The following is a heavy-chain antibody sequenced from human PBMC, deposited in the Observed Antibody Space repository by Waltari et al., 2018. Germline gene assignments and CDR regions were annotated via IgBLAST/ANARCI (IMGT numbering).Heavy chain of an antibody. J-gene: IGHJ4*02. CDR2: IYYSGST. D-gene: IGHD3-10*01. V-gene: IGHV4-30-4*08. CDR3: AREVGIRELPLYFDY. CDR1: GGSISSGDYY. Sequence: QEQLQQWGAGLLKPSETLSLTCTVSGGSISSGDYYWRWIRQPPGKGLEWIGYIYYSGSTYYNPSLKSRVTISVDTSKNQFSLKLSSVTAADTAVYYCAREVGIRELPLYFDYWGQGTLVTVSS.